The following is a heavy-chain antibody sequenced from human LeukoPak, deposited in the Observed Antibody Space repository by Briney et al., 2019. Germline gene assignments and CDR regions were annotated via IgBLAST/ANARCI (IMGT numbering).Heavy chain of an antibody. CDR2: ISGSGGST. D-gene: IGHD3-22*01. J-gene: IGHJ6*03. CDR1: GFTFSSYA. V-gene: IGHV3-23*01. Sequence: GGSLRLSCAASGFTFSSYAMSWVRQAPGKGLEWVSGISGSGGSTYYANPVKGRFTISRDNSKNTQYLQMNSLRAEDTAVYYCASNSGYNYYYYYMDVWGKGTTVTVSS. CDR3: ASNSGYNYYYYYMDV.